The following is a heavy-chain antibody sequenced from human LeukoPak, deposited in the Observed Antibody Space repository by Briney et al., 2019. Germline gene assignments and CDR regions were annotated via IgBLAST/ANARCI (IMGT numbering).Heavy chain of an antibody. Sequence: GGSLRLSCAASGFSFSESYMSWIRQTPGRGLEGVAYISGSGSSMYYADAVKGRFTISRDNARNSLYLYMSSLRADDTAVFYCARGKRRFDYWGQGTLVTVSS. CDR2: ISGSGSSM. CDR3: ARGKRRFDY. CDR1: GFSFSESY. V-gene: IGHV3-11*01. J-gene: IGHJ4*02.